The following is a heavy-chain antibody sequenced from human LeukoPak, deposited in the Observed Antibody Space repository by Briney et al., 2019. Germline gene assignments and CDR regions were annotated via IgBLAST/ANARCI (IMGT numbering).Heavy chain of an antibody. J-gene: IGHJ6*03. CDR3: ARGPTSMLYGYYYYYMDV. CDR1: GFTFSSYA. Sequence: GGSLRLSCAASGFTFSSYAMHWVRQAPGKGLEWVAVISYDGSNKYYADSVKGRFTISRDNSKNTLYLQMNILRAEDTAVYYCARGPTSMLYGYYYYYMDVWGKGTTVTVSS. V-gene: IGHV3-30*01. D-gene: IGHD2-8*01. CDR2: ISYDGSNK.